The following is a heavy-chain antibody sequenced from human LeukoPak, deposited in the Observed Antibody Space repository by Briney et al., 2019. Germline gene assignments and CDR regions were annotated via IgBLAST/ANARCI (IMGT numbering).Heavy chain of an antibody. D-gene: IGHD6-19*01. CDR3: AKDRSGWYYFDY. CDR2: ISWNSGSI. V-gene: IGHV3-9*01. Sequence: PGGSLRLSCAASGFTFDDYAMHWVRQAPGKGLEWVSGISWNSGSIGYADSVKGRFTISRDNAKNSLYLQMNSLRAEDTALYYCAKDRSGWYYFDYWGQGTLVTVSS. J-gene: IGHJ4*02. CDR1: GFTFDDYA.